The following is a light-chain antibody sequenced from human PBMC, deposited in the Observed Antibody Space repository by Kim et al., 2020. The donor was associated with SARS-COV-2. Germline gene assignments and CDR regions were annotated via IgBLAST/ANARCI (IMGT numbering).Light chain of an antibody. J-gene: IGKJ2*02. CDR3: QQYGSSRT. V-gene: IGKV3-20*01. Sequence: SLSPGDRTPLSCRASQSVRSSYLAWYQQKPGQAPRLLIYGASSRATGIPDRFSGSGSGTDFTLTISRLEPEDFAVYYCQQYGSSRTFGLGTKLEI. CDR1: QSVRSSY. CDR2: GAS.